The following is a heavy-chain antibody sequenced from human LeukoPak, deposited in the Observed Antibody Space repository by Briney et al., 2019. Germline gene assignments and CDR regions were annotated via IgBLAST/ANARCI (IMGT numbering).Heavy chain of an antibody. CDR2: INPNSGGT. CDR3: AGVAMVRGVIVQMYYFDY. J-gene: IGHJ4*02. V-gene: IGHV1-2*02. D-gene: IGHD3-10*01. Sequence: ASVKVSCKASGYTCTGYYMHWVRQAPGQGLEWMGWINPNSGGTNYAQKFQGRVTMTRDTSISTAYMELSRLRSDDTAVYYCAGVAMVRGVIVQMYYFDYWGQGTLVTVSS. CDR1: GYTCTGYY.